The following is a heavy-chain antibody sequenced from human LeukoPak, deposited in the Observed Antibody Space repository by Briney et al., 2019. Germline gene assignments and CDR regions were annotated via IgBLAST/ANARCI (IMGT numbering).Heavy chain of an antibody. Sequence: GGSLRLSCAASGFTLSSYWMTWARQAPGKGLGWVANIGQDGTEKYSVDSVKGRFTISRDNAKNSLYLQMNSLRAEDTGVYYCARGWAAIDSWGQGTLVTVSS. V-gene: IGHV3-7*04. CDR2: IGQDGTEK. CDR1: GFTLSSYW. CDR3: ARGWAAIDS. J-gene: IGHJ4*02. D-gene: IGHD5-18*01.